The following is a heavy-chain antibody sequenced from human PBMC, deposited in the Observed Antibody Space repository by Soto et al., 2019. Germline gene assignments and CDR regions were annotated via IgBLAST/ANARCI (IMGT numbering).Heavy chain of an antibody. Sequence: GGSLRLSCAASGFTVSSNYMSWVRQPPGKGLEWVSVIYSGGSTYYADSVKGQFTISRDNSKNTLYLQMNSLRAEDTDVYYCARAGGGSYGYFDYWGQGTLVTVSS. D-gene: IGHD1-26*01. CDR2: IYSGGST. CDR1: GFTVSSNY. V-gene: IGHV3-53*01. CDR3: ARAGGGSYGYFDY. J-gene: IGHJ4*02.